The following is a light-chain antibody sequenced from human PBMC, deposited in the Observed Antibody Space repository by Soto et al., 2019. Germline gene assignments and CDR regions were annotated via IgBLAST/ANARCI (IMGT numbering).Light chain of an antibody. CDR2: DAS. Sequence: IVMTQSPATLSVSPGERATLSCRASQGIGSTLAWYQQKPGQTPRLLIYDASTRATGIPARFSGIGSGTEFTLIISSLQSEDFGVYYCQHYKTWPLSFGGRTKVGIK. J-gene: IGKJ4*01. CDR3: QHYKTWPLS. CDR1: QGIGST. V-gene: IGKV3-15*01.